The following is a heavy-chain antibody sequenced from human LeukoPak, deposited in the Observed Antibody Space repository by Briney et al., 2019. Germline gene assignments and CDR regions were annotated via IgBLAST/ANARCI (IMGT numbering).Heavy chain of an antibody. D-gene: IGHD6-13*01. V-gene: IGHV1-2*02. Sequence: GASVKVSCKVSGYTLTELSMHWVRQAPGQGLEWMGWINPNSGGTNYAQKFQGRVTMTRDTSISTAYMELSRLRSDDTAVYYCARDLAAAGQYFDYYYYGMDVWGQGTTVTVSS. CDR3: ARDLAAAGQYFDYYYYGMDV. J-gene: IGHJ6*02. CDR2: INPNSGGT. CDR1: GYTLTELS.